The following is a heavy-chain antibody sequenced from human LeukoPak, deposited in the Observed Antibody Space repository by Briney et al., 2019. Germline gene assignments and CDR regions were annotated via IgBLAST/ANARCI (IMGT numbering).Heavy chain of an antibody. CDR3: ARGRTYYYYMDV. V-gene: IGHV4-61*02. Sequence: SETLSLTCTVSGGSISSGSYYWSWIRQPAGKGLEWIGRIYTSGSSNYNPSLKSRVTISVDTPKNQFSLKLSSVTAADTAVYYCARGRTYYYYMDVWGKGTTVTVSS. CDR2: IYTSGSS. CDR1: GGSISSGSYY. J-gene: IGHJ6*03.